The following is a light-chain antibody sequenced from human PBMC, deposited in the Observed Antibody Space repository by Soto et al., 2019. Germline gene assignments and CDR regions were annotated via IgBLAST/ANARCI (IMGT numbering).Light chain of an antibody. CDR2: GAS. J-gene: IGKJ2*01. CDR3: QQIYSSPPMFT. V-gene: IGKV4-1*01. Sequence: DIVMTQSPDSLAVSLGERATINCKSSQTVIKSSDNKHCLAWFQQKPGQPPKLLIYGASTRESGVPDRFSGSGYGTDFTLTISSLQAEDVAVYYCQQIYSSPPMFTLGQGTKLEIK. CDR1: QTVIKSSDNKHC.